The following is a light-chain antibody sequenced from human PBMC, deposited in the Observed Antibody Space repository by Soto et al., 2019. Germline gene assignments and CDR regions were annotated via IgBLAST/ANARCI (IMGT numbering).Light chain of an antibody. J-gene: IGKJ1*01. Sequence: EIVVTQSPATLSVSPGERATLSCRASQSVSTNLAWYQQKPGQAPRLLIYGPSTRASGVPARFSGSGSGREFTLTISSLQSEDSAVYYCHQYNDWPPAFGQGTKGDI. CDR1: QSVSTN. CDR3: HQYNDWPPA. V-gene: IGKV3-15*01. CDR2: GPS.